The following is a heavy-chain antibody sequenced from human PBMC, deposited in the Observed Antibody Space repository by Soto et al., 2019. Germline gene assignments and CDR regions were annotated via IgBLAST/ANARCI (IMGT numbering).Heavy chain of an antibody. D-gene: IGHD1-1*01. CDR1: GFTFSTYS. CDR2: ISSTSAYI. V-gene: IGHV3-21*02. J-gene: IGHJ4*02. CDR3: ASAVTGRDGHNDDY. Sequence: EVQLVESGGGLVKPGGSLRLSCAASGFTFSTYSMNWVRQAPGKGLEWVSSISSTSAYIYYADSVKGRFTISRDNARNSLYLQINSLRDEDTAVYYCASAVTGRDGHNDDYWGQGTLVTVSS.